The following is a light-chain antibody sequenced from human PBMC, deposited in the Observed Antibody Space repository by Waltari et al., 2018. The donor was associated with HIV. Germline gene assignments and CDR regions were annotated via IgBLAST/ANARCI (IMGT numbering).Light chain of an antibody. Sequence: EIVLTQSPATLSLSPGERATLSCRASQSVSSYLVWYQQKPGQAPRLLIYDATKRVTGIPARFSGSGSGTDFTLTISSLEPEDFATYYCQQYNSYPLTFGGGTKVEIK. CDR1: QSVSSY. CDR2: DAT. V-gene: IGKV3-11*01. J-gene: IGKJ4*01. CDR3: QQYNSYPLT.